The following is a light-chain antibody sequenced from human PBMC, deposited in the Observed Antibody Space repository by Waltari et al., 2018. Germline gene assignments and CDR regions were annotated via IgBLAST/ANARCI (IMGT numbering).Light chain of an antibody. J-gene: IGLJ2*01. V-gene: IGLV2-23*02. CDR3: CSFAGSTTVI. CDR2: EVT. CDR1: SSDVGGYHL. Sequence: QSALTQPASVSGSPGQSITIPCTGTSSDVGGYHLFSWYQQHPGEVPKLMIYEVTKRPSGISNRFSASKSGNTASLTISGLQAEDEADYYCCSFAGSTTVIFGGGTRLTVL.